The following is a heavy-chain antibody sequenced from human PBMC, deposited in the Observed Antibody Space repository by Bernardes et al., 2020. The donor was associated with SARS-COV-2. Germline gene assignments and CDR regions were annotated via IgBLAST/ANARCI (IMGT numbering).Heavy chain of an antibody. CDR3: SKNAKYSSSSMEV. CDR1: GSTISKNV. J-gene: IGHJ6*02. CDR2: IRAIGGST. D-gene: IGHD6-6*01. Sequence: GGSLSLSCAASGSTISKNVMIWVRQAPGKGLEWVSAIRAIGGSTYYAESVKGRFTISRDNSRNTLYLEMNSLRAEDTAVYYGSKNAKYSSSSMEVWGQGTTVTV. V-gene: IGHV3-23*01.